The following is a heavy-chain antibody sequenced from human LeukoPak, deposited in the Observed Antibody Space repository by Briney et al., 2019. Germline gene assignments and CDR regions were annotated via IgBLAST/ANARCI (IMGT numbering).Heavy chain of an antibody. CDR1: GFTFSSYA. J-gene: IGHJ4*02. CDR3: ARDRLETTD. D-gene: IGHD1-1*01. V-gene: IGHV4-30-4*08. Sequence: LRLSCAASGFTFSSYAMSWVRQPPGKGLEWIGYIYYSGSTYYNPSLKSRVTISVDTSKNQFSLKLSSVTAADTAVYYCARDRLETTDWGQGTLVTVSS. CDR2: IYYSGST.